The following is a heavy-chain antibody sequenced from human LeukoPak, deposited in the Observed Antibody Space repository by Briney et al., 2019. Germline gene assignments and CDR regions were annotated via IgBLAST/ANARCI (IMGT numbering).Heavy chain of an antibody. D-gene: IGHD3-10*01. Sequence: GGSLRLSCAASGFTFSSYEMNWVRQAPGKGLEWVSYISSSGSTIYYADSVKGRFTISRDTSKNTLDLEMNSLRVDDTAVYYCAREIFRGVAPDYWGQGTLVTVST. V-gene: IGHV3-48*03. CDR1: GFTFSSYE. CDR2: ISSSGSTI. CDR3: AREIFRGVAPDY. J-gene: IGHJ4*02.